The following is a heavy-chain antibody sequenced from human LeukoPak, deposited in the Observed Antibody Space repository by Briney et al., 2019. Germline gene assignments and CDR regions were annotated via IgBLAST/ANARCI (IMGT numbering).Heavy chain of an antibody. CDR2: ISAYNGNT. D-gene: IGHD4-17*01. CDR3: ARDQSMPHYGDYLYFDY. V-gene: IGHV1-18*04. J-gene: IGHJ4*02. CDR1: GYTFTSYG. Sequence: ASVKVSCKASGYTFTSYGISWVRQAPGQGLEWMGWISAYNGNTNYAQKLQGRVTMTTDTSTSTAYMALRSLRSDDTAVYYCARDQSMPHYGDYLYFDYWGQGTLVTVSS.